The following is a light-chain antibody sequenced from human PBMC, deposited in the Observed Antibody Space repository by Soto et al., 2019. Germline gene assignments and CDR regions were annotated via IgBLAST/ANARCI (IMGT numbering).Light chain of an antibody. CDR1: QSVSSSY. J-gene: IGKJ4*01. Sequence: EIVLTQSPGTLSLSPGERATLSCRASQSVSSSYLAWYQQKPGQAPRLLIYGASSRATGIPDRFSGSGSGTDFTLTISQLEPEDFAVYYCQQYGSSLLTFGGGTKVEIK. V-gene: IGKV3-20*01. CDR3: QQYGSSLLT. CDR2: GAS.